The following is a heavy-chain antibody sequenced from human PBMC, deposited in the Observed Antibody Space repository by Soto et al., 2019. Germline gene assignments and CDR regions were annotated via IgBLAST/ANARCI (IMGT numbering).Heavy chain of an antibody. Sequence: PGGSLRLSCAASGFTFSSYSMNWVRQAPGKGLEWVSSISSSSSYIYYADSVKGRFTISRDNAKNSLYLEMNSLRAEDTAVYFCARDNGGDWGVGAFDIWGQGTMVTVSS. CDR1: GFTFSSYS. CDR2: ISSSSSYI. J-gene: IGHJ3*02. CDR3: ARDNGGDWGVGAFDI. D-gene: IGHD2-21*02. V-gene: IGHV3-21*01.